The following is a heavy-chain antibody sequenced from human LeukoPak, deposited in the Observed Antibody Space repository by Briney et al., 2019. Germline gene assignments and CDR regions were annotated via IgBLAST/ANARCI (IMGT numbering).Heavy chain of an antibody. CDR3: ARSLPPTRYDILTGYLGGMDV. V-gene: IGHV4-39*01. D-gene: IGHD3-9*01. CDR2: INHSGST. CDR1: GGSISSSSYY. J-gene: IGHJ6*04. Sequence: SETLSLTCTVSGGSISSSSYYWGWIRQPPGKGLEWIGEINHSGSTNYNPSLKSRVTISVDTSKNQLSLKLSSVTAADTAVYYCARSLPPTRYDILTGYLGGMDVWGKGTTVTISS.